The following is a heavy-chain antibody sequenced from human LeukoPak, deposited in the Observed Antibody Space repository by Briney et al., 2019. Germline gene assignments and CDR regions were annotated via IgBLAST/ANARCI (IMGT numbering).Heavy chain of an antibody. J-gene: IGHJ4*02. CDR1: GGSFSANY. CDR2: IYPSGAT. Sequence: KTSETLSLTCAVSGGSFSANYWSWIRQPPGGGLEWIAEIYPSGATQYNPSLAGRVTISADRSKSQFSLRLSSVTAADTAVYYGAGYQLWFQNDVWGQGTLVTVSS. D-gene: IGHD3-22*01. CDR3: AGYQLWFQNDV. V-gene: IGHV4-34*01.